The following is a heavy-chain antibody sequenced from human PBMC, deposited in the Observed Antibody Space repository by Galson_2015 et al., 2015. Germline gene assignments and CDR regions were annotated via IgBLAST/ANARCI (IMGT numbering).Heavy chain of an antibody. J-gene: IGHJ3*02. CDR2: IYSGGST. Sequence: SLRLSCAASGFTVSSNYMSWVRRAPGKGLEWVSVIYSGGSTYYADSVKGRFTISRDNSKNTLYLQMNSLRAEDTAVYYCARDWSVYRYYAFDIWGQGTMLSLSS. CDR3: ARDWSVYRYYAFDI. CDR1: GFTVSSNY. D-gene: IGHD3-3*01. V-gene: IGHV3-66*01.